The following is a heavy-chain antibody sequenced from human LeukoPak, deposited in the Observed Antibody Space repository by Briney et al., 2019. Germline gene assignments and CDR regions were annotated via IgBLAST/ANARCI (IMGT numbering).Heavy chain of an antibody. D-gene: IGHD5-24*01. CDR3: ARDGYNPIDY. Sequence: SETLSLTCTVSGGSISSSSYYWGWVRQPPGKGLEWIGSIYYSGSTYYNPSLKSRVTISVDTSKNQFSLKLSSVTAADTAVYYCARDGYNPIDYWGQGTLVTVSS. J-gene: IGHJ4*02. CDR2: IYYSGST. CDR1: GGSISSSSYY. V-gene: IGHV4-39*07.